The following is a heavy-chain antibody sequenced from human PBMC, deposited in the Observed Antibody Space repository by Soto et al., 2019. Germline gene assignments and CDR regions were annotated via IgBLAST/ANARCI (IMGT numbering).Heavy chain of an antibody. CDR1: GYSFSSLT. J-gene: IGHJ5*02. CDR2: ISTYNGNT. V-gene: IGHV1-18*01. D-gene: IGHD3-10*01. CDR3: ASVPSDGSGRWFDP. Sequence: QVQLVQSGAEVMNPGASVKVSCKAFGYSFSSLTIGWVRQAPGQGPEWMGWISTYNGNTNYAQKVQGRVTMTTDTSTTTVYMELRSLTSDDTAVYYCASVPSDGSGRWFDPWGQGTLVIVSS.